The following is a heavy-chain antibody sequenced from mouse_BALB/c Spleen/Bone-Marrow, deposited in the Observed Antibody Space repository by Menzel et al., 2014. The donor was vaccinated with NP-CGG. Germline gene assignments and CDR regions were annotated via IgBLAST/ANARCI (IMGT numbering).Heavy chain of an antibody. CDR2: ISNLAYSI. CDR1: GFTFSDYG. D-gene: IGHD1-1*01. V-gene: IGHV5-15*02. J-gene: IGHJ1*01. Sequence: EVQLVESGGGLVQPGGSRKLSCAASGFTFSDYGMAWVRQAPGKGPEWVAFISNLAYSIYYADTVTGRFTISRDNAKNTLYLEMSILRSEDTAMYYCASDYYGSSYWYFDVWGAGTTVTVSS. CDR3: ASDYYGSSYWYFDV.